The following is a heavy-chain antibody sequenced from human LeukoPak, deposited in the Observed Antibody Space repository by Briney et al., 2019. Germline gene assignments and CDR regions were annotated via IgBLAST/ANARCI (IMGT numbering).Heavy chain of an antibody. Sequence: SGTLSLTCGVSGXSISSTNWYSWVRQPPGQGLEWIGEISLSGLTNHNPSLKSRVTMSLDKSKNLLSLTLTSVTAADTAVYYCSRESGAFSPFGYWGQGTLVTVSS. J-gene: IGHJ4*02. CDR3: SRESGAFSPFGY. V-gene: IGHV4-4*02. D-gene: IGHD1-26*01. CDR2: ISLSGLT. CDR1: GXSISSTNW.